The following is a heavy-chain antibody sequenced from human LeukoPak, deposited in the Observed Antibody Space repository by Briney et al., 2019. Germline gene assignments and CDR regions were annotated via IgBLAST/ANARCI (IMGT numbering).Heavy chain of an antibody. J-gene: IGHJ4*02. Sequence: EASVKVSCKASGYTFSDYYMHWVRQAPGQGLEWMGWINPYSGGTNYAEKFQGRVTMTRDTPITTAYMELSSLRSDDTAMYYCATLRRSGWYIGDWGQGTLVTVSS. V-gene: IGHV1-2*02. D-gene: IGHD6-19*01. CDR2: INPYSGGT. CDR1: GYTFSDYY. CDR3: ATLRRSGWYIGD.